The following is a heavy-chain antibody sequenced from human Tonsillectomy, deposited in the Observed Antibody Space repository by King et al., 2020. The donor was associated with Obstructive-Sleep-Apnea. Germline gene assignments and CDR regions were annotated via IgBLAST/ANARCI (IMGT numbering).Heavy chain of an antibody. CDR3: ARDMVPGDGRIVLDF. J-gene: IGHJ4*02. V-gene: IGHV3-23*04. CDR1: GFTFDKYA. Sequence: VQLVESGGGLVQPGGSLRLSCVASGFTFDKYAMTWVRQVPGKGLEYVSSLASGGDYITYADSVRGRFIISRDNSKDTLYLQMNSLRGEDTAIYYCARDMVPGDGRIVLDFWGQGTRVTVSA. D-gene: IGHD3-10*01. CDR2: LASGGDYI.